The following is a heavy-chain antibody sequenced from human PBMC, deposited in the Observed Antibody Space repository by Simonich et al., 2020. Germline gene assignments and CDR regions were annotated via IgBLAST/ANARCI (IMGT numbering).Heavy chain of an antibody. J-gene: IGHJ5*02. Sequence: QVQLVQSGAEVKKPGASVKVSCKASGYTFTGYYMHWVRQAPGQGLECMGGVNPNSGGTNYAQKVQGRVTMTRDTSISTAYMELSRLRSDDTAVYYCARIANPGKDLNWFDPWGQGTLVTVSS. D-gene: IGHD2-15*01. CDR2: VNPNSGGT. CDR1: GYTFTGYY. V-gene: IGHV1-2*02. CDR3: ARIANPGKDLNWFDP.